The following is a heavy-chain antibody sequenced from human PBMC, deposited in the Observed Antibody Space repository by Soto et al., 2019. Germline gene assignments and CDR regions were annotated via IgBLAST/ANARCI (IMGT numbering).Heavy chain of an antibody. CDR2: ISGTSDMT. CDR1: GFTFSSYP. Sequence: GGSLRLSCVGSGFTFSSYPMNWVRQAPGKGLEWVSAISGTSDMTYYANSVTGRFTISRDNSKNTLYLQVSSLRVEDTAIYYCAKYRWGATTATSTNWGRGTLVTVSS. J-gene: IGHJ1*01. CDR3: AKYRWGATTATSTN. D-gene: IGHD4-4*01. V-gene: IGHV3-23*01.